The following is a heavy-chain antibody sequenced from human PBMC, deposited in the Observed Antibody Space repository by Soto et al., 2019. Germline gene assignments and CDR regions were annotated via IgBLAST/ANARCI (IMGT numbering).Heavy chain of an antibody. V-gene: IGHV3-21*01. CDR3: ARLYCRGGSCYSGGAFDI. D-gene: IGHD2-15*01. J-gene: IGHJ3*02. CDR2: ISTSTSYI. CDR1: GFTFSSYG. Sequence: EVQLVESGGGLVKPGGSLRLSCAASGFTFSSYGMNWVRQAPGKGLEWVSSISTSTSYIYYADSVKGRFTISRDNPKNSVYLQMNRLSAEDTAVYYCARLYCRGGSCYSGGAFDIWGQGTMVTVSS.